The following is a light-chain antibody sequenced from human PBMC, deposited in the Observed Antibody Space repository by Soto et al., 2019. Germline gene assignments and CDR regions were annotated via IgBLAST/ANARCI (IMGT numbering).Light chain of an antibody. V-gene: IGKV3-15*01. CDR2: DAS. CDR3: HQYNKWPPTT. Sequence: EVMMMQSPAARSVSPGERATLSCRASHSVRRALAWYQQKTGQSPRLLIFDASTRATGIPVMFSGSGSGTEFTLTISKLQSEEIADYFCHQYNKWPPTTFGKGTRLGL. CDR1: HSVRRA. J-gene: IGKJ5*01.